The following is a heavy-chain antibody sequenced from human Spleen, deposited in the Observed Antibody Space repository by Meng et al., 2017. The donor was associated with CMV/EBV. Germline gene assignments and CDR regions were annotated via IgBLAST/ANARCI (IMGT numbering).Heavy chain of an antibody. CDR3: ARDRGVPAAPDY. CDR2: IGHSGFT. D-gene: IGHD2-2*01. J-gene: IGHJ4*02. CDR1: GGSISNSGYY. Sequence: GLVGPSEPLYLHWIVAGGSISNSGYYWGWIRQPPGKGLEWIGSIGHSGFTYYTPSLKSRVTVSIDTSRNQFSLWLTSVTAADTAVYYCARDRGVPAAPDYWGQGTLVTVSS. V-gene: IGHV4-39*02.